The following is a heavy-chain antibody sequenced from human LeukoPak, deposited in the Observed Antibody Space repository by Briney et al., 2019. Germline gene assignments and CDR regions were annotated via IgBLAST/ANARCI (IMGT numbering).Heavy chain of an antibody. CDR2: IYYSGST. V-gene: IGHV4-61*10. CDR1: GGSISSGSYD. CDR3: ARGSWELGVRRSLNAFDI. Sequence: SETLSLTCTVSGGSISSGSYDWYWIRQPAGKGLEWIGYIYYSGSTNYNPSLKSRVTISVDTSKNQFSLKLSSVTAADTAVYYCARGSWELGVRRSLNAFDIWGQGTMVTVSS. D-gene: IGHD1-26*01. J-gene: IGHJ3*02.